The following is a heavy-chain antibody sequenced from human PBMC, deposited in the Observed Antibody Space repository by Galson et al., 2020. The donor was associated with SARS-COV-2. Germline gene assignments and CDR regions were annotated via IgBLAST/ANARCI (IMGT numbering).Heavy chain of an antibody. CDR1: GFTFSNYW. Sequence: GGSLRLSCAASGFTFSNYWMHWVRQAPGKGLVWVSRINSNGSITNYADSVKGRFTISRDNAKNTLYLQMNSLRAEDTAVYYCTATRAYWGQGTLVTVSS. J-gene: IGHJ4*02. CDR3: TATRAY. D-gene: IGHD1-26*01. CDR2: INSNGSIT. V-gene: IGHV3-74*01.